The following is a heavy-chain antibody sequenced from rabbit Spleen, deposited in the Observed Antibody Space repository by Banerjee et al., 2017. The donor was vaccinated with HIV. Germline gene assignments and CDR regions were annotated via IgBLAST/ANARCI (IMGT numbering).Heavy chain of an antibody. CDR1: GFSFSSGYD. V-gene: IGHV1S45*01. Sequence: QEQLVESGGGLVQPEGSLTLTCTASGFSFSSGYDIVWVRQAPGKGLEWIGTIDSLLDDTYYATWVSGRFTISSHNAQNTVDLQMNSLTAADTATYFCVRDRADLGGDYGPYYFDFWGPGTLVTVS. J-gene: IGHJ4*01. CDR3: VRDRADLGGDYGPYYFDF. D-gene: IGHD2-1*01. CDR2: IDSLLDDT.